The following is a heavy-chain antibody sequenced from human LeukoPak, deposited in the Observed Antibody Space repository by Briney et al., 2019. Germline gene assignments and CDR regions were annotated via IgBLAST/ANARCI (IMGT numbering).Heavy chain of an antibody. J-gene: IGHJ4*02. CDR2: IIPIFGTA. Sequence: SVKVSCKASGGTFSSYAIRWVRQAPGQGLEWMGGIIPIFGTANYAQKFQGRVTITADESTSTAYMELSSLRSEDTAVYYCARGRSVGATKWDYWGQGTLVTVSS. D-gene: IGHD1-26*01. CDR3: ARGRSVGATKWDY. CDR1: GGTFSSYA. V-gene: IGHV1-69*13.